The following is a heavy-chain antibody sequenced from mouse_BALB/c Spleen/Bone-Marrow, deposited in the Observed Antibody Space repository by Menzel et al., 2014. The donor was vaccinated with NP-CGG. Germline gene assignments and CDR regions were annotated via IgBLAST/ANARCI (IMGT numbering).Heavy chain of an antibody. Sequence: QVQLQQSGSVLVRPGASVKPSCKASGYTFTSSWMHWAKQRPGQGLEWIGEIHPNSGNTNYNEKFKGKATLTVDTSSSTAYVDLSGLTSEDSAVYYCARYDGFAYWGQGTLVTVSA. V-gene: IGHV1S130*01. CDR2: IHPNSGNT. CDR3: ARYDGFAY. J-gene: IGHJ3*01. D-gene: IGHD2-14*01. CDR1: GYTFTSSW.